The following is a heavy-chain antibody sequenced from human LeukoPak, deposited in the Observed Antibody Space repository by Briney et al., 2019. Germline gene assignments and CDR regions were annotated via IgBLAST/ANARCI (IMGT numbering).Heavy chain of an antibody. CDR2: IYTSGST. V-gene: IGHV4-61*02. Sequence: SETLSLTCTVSGGSLSSGSYYWSWIRQPAGKGLEWIGRIYTSGSTNYNPSLKSRVTISVDTSKNQFSLKLSSVTAADTAVYYCARATGDYYYYYGMDVWGQGTTVTVSS. CDR3: ARATGDYYYYYGMDV. D-gene: IGHD4-17*01. CDR1: GGSLSSGSYY. J-gene: IGHJ6*02.